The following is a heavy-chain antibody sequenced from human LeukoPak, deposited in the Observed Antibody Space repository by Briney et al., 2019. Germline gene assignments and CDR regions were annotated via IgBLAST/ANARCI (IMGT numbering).Heavy chain of an antibody. D-gene: IGHD4-17*01. V-gene: IGHV3-9*03. CDR3: AKGITTVTTNAFDI. J-gene: IGHJ3*02. CDR2: ISWNSGSI. CDR1: GFTFDDYA. Sequence: GGSLRLSCAASGFTFDDYAMHWVRQAPGKGLEWVSGISWNSGSIGYADSVKGRFTISRDNAKNSLYLQMNSLRAEDMALYYCAKGITTVTTNAFDIWGQGTMVTVSS.